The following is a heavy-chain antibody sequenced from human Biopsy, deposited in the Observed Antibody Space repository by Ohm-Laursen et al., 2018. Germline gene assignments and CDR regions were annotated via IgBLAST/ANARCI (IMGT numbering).Heavy chain of an antibody. CDR2: ISFDGSDQ. CDR1: RFTFSTYG. J-gene: IGHJ6*01. V-gene: IGHV3-30*18. Sequence: SLRLSCAATRFTFSTYGTHWVRQAPGKGLEWVAVISFDGSDQRYADSVKGRFTISSDNSKNTLYLQMNSLRAEDTAVFYCVKDRGAAGTDYYYGMDVWGQGTTVTVSS. CDR3: VKDRGAAGTDYYYGMDV. D-gene: IGHD6-13*01.